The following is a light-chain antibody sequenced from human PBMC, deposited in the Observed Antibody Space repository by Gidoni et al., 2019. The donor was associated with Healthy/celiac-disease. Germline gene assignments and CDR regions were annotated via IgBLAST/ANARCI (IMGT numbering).Light chain of an antibody. CDR3: MQALQTPWT. CDR2: LGS. Sequence: DLVMTQSPLSLPVTPGEPASISCRSSQGLLHSNGYNYLDWYLQKPGQSPQLLIYLGSNRASGVPDRFSCSGSGTDFTLKISRVEAEDVGVYYCMQALQTPWTFGQGTKLEIK. V-gene: IGKV2-28*01. CDR1: QGLLHSNGYNY. J-gene: IGKJ2*01.